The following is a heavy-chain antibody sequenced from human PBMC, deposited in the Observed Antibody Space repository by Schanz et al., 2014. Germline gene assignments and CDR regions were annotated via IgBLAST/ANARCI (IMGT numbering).Heavy chain of an antibody. V-gene: IGHV1-46*01. CDR1: GYTFTSDS. CDR3: ARALFGSGHGDV. CDR2: INLSGGST. D-gene: IGHD3-10*01. Sequence: QVQVVQSGAEVKKPGASVKVSCKASGYTFTSDSMHWVRQAPGQGLEWMGMINLSGGSTNNAQKFQGRLTMTRDTSTSTVYMELSSLRSEDTAVYYCARALFGSGHGDVWGQGTTVTVSS. J-gene: IGHJ6*02.